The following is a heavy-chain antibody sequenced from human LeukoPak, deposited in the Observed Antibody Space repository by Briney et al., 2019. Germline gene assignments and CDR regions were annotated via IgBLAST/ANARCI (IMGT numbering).Heavy chain of an antibody. CDR1: GFTFSSYA. J-gene: IGHJ4*02. CDR2: ISGSGGST. Sequence: GGSLSLSCAASGFTFSSYAMSWVRQAPGKGLEWVSAISGSGGSTYYADSVKGRFTISRDNSKNTLYLQMNSLRAEDTAVYYCAKVGNYYDSSGYYYYFDYWGQGTLVTVSS. V-gene: IGHV3-23*01. CDR3: AKVGNYYDSSGYYYYFDY. D-gene: IGHD3-22*01.